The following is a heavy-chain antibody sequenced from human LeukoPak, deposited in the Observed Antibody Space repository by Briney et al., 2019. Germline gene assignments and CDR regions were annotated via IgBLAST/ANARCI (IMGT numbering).Heavy chain of an antibody. J-gene: IGHJ4*02. CDR2: IYSGGST. CDR1: GFTVSSNY. D-gene: IGHD3-22*01. Sequence: PGGSLRLSCAASGFTVSSNYMSWVRQAPGKGLEWVSVIYSGGSTYYADSVKGRFTISRDNSKNTLYLQMNSLRAEDTAVYYCARRHNYYDSGGLDYWGQGTLVTVSS. V-gene: IGHV3-66*04. CDR3: ARRHNYYDSGGLDY.